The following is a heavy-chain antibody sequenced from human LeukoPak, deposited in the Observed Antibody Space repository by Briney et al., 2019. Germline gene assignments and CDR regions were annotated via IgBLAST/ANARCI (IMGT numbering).Heavy chain of an antibody. CDR1: GGSISSSSYY. V-gene: IGHV4-39*01. J-gene: IGHJ4*02. D-gene: IGHD4-17*01. CDR3: ARHDYGDYVYFDY. CDR2: IYYSGST. Sequence: PSETLSLTCAVSGGSISSSSYYWGWIRQPPGKWLEWMGSIYYSGSTYYNPSLKSRVTISVDTSKNQFSLKLSSVTAADTAVYYCARHDYGDYVYFDYWGQGTLVTVSS.